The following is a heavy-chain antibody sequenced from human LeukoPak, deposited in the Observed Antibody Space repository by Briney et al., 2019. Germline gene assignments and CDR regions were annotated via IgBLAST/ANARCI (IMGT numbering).Heavy chain of an antibody. J-gene: IGHJ4*02. V-gene: IGHV3-23*01. CDR2: VSSSGGGT. D-gene: IGHD2-2*01. Sequence: GGSLRLSCAASGFTFRNYAMSWVRQAPGKGLEWVSAVSSSGGGTYFAASVKGRFTISRDNSKNTLYLQMNSLRDEDTAIYYCARAVARYCSSTSCYSGARVGIDYWGQGTLVTVSS. CDR3: ARAVARYCSSTSCYSGARVGIDY. CDR1: GFTFRNYA.